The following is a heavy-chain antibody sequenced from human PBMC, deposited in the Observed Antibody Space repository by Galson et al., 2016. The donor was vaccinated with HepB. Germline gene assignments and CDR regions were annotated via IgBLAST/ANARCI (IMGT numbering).Heavy chain of an antibody. V-gene: IGHV3-23*01. Sequence: SLRLSCAASGFPFDFNNYAMTWVRQAPGKGLTWVSTISASGGTISYADSVRGRFTISRDSSKNTLYLQMNSLRVDDTAVYYCAKDVHVRAVGSYGMDVWGQGTTVSVSS. CDR1: GFPFDFNNYA. J-gene: IGHJ6*02. CDR3: AKDVHVRAVGSYGMDV. CDR2: ISASGGTI. D-gene: IGHD6-19*01.